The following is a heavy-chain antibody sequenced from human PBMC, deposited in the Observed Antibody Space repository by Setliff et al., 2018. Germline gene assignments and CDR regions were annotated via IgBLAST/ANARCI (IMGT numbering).Heavy chain of an antibody. CDR2: INPSGGLT. CDR3: ARAPLESGYYYGQGHYFDY. V-gene: IGHV1-46*01. J-gene: IGHJ4*02. Sequence: ASVKVSCKASGGTFSSNGISWVRQAPGQGLEWMGGINPSGGLTKYAQKFQGRVTMTRDTSTTTVYMELSSLRSDDTAVYYCARAPLESGYYYGQGHYFDYWGQGTLVTVSS. D-gene: IGHD5-18*01. CDR1: GGTFSSNG.